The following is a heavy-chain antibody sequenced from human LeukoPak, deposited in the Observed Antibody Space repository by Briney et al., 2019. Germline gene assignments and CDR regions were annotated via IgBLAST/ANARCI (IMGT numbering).Heavy chain of an antibody. V-gene: IGHV5-51*01. Sequence: GDSLKISCKGSGYTFRNFWIAWVRPMPGNCLDWMGSTYPGDSETRYSASFQGQVSISADKSLATASLLWSSVKASDTAMYFCARLSDTTSWGQGTLVTVSS. D-gene: IGHD5-18*01. CDR2: TYPGDSET. J-gene: IGHJ5*02. CDR3: ARLSDTTS. CDR1: GYTFRNFW.